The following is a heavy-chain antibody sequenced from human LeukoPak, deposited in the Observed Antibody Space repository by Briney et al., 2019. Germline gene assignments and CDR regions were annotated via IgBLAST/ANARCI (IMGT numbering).Heavy chain of an antibody. CDR3: ARPPRRDIYSSGWYDAFDI. CDR1: GYSFTSYW. J-gene: IGHJ3*02. D-gene: IGHD6-19*01. V-gene: IGHV5-51*01. Sequence: GESLKISCKGSGYSFTSYWIGWVRQMPGKGLEWMGIIYPGDSDTRYSPSFQGQVTISADKSISTAYLQWSSLKASDTAMYYCARPPRRDIYSSGWYDAFDIWGQGTMVTVSS. CDR2: IYPGDSDT.